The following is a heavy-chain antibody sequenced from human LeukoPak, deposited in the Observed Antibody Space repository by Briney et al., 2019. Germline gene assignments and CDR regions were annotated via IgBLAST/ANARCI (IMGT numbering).Heavy chain of an antibody. CDR2: IYYSGST. CDR3: ARGGEESYYGSGRLY. J-gene: IGHJ4*02. V-gene: IGHV4-31*03. Sequence: PSETLSLPCTVSCVSISSGGYCWRWIREHPGRGVEGIGYIYYSGSTYYNPSLKSRVTISVDTSKNQFPLKLSSVPAADTAVYYCARGGEESYYGSGRLYWGQGTLVTVSS. CDR1: CVSISSGGYC. D-gene: IGHD3-10*01.